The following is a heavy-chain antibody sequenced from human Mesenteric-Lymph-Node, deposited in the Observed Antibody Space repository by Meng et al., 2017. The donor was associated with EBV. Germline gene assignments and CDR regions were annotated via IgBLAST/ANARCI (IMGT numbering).Heavy chain of an antibody. CDR3: AKGYSSDWFYFDY. CDR1: GFTLSIYA. CDR2: ISGSEGRA. V-gene: IGHV3-23*04. D-gene: IGHD6-19*01. Sequence: VQLVESGGGLGQPGGSLRLSCAASGFTLSIYAMSWVRQAPGKGLEWVSGISGSEGRAYYADSVKGRFTISRDNSKNTLYLQMNSLRAEDTAVYSCAKGYSSDWFYFDYWGQGTLVTVSS. J-gene: IGHJ4*02.